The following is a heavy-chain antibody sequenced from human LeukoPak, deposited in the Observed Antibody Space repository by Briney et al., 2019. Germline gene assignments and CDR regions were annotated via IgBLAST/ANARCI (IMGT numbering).Heavy chain of an antibody. J-gene: IGHJ6*03. CDR3: ARGGWGGSYYYMDV. CDR2: VNPTSGGT. Sequence: ASVKVSCKASGYTFTGYYMHWVRQAPGQGLEWMGWVNPTSGGTNYAQKFQGRVTMTRDTSISTAYMELSRLRSDDTAVYYCARGGWGGSYYYMDVWGKGTTVTVSS. CDR1: GYTFTGYY. D-gene: IGHD1-26*01. V-gene: IGHV1-2*02.